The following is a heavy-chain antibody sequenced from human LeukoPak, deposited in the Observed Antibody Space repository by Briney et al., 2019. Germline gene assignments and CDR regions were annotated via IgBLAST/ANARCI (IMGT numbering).Heavy chain of an antibody. CDR3: AREWGQQLVLHYYYGMDV. D-gene: IGHD6-13*01. Sequence: ASVKVSCKASGYTFTSYGISWVRQAPGQGLEWMGWISAYNGNTNYAQKLQGRVTMTTDTSTSTAYMELRSLRSDDTAVYYCAREWGQQLVLHYYYGMDVWGQGTTVTVSS. J-gene: IGHJ6*02. CDR2: ISAYNGNT. CDR1: GYTFTSYG. V-gene: IGHV1-18*01.